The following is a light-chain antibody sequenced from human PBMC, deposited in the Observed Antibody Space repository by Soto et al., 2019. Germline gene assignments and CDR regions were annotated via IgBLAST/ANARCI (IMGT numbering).Light chain of an antibody. Sequence: QSVLTQPPSVSGAPGQRVTISCTGSSSNIGAGYDVHWYQQLPGTAPKLLIYGNSNRPSGVPDRFSGSKSGTSASLPITGLQAEDEADYYCQSYDSSLSALVFGGGTKLTVL. CDR1: SSNIGAGYD. J-gene: IGLJ3*02. CDR3: QSYDSSLSALV. CDR2: GNS. V-gene: IGLV1-40*01.